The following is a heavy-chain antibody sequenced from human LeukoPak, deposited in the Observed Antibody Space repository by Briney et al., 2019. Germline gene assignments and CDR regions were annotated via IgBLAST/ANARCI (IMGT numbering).Heavy chain of an antibody. CDR3: ARYLGYYYDSSGYYYGKTGDAFDI. V-gene: IGHV1-69*05. D-gene: IGHD3-22*01. J-gene: IGHJ3*02. CDR1: GGTFSSYA. Sequence: SVKVSCKASGGTFSSYAISWVRQAPGQGLEWMGRIIPIFGTANYAQKFQGRVTIITDESTSTGYMELSSLRSEDTAVYYCARYLGYYYDSSGYYYGKTGDAFDIWGQGTMVTVSS. CDR2: IIPIFGTA.